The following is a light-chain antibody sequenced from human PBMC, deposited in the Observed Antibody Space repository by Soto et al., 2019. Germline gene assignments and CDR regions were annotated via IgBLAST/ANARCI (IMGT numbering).Light chain of an antibody. CDR2: AAS. CDR3: QNYNSAPFT. CDR1: QGISNY. J-gene: IGKJ3*01. Sequence: DIQMTQSPSSLSASVGDRVTITCRASQGISNYLAWYQQKPGKVPKLLIYAASTLQSGVPSRFSGSGSGTDFTPTISSLQPEDVATYYCQNYNSAPFTFGPGTKVDVK. V-gene: IGKV1-27*01.